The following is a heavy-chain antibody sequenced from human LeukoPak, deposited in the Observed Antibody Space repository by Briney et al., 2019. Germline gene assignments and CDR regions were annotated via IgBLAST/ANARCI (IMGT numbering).Heavy chain of an antibody. V-gene: IGHV3-64D*09. CDR1: GCTSSRYA. D-gene: IGHD6-6*01. CDR3: AKGPGYASSSGSVLDY. J-gene: IGHJ4*02. Sequence: GGSLRLSCSVSGCTSSRYAAHWVRQAPGKGVEYVSAMSGNGGRTHYADSVKSRFPISRDNPKKIVYLQMRSLRAGDTAVYYCAKGPGYASSSGSVLDYSGQGTLVTVSS. CDR2: MSGNGGRT.